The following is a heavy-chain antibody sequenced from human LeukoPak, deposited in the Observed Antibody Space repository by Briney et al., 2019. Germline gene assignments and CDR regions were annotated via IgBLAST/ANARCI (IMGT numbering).Heavy chain of an antibody. J-gene: IGHJ6*03. CDR1: GYSISSGYY. Sequence: SETLSLTCAVSGYSISSGYYWGWIRPPPGEGREGIGSVYYSGTTYYNPALESRVTISLDTSKDQFSLKVSPLTAADTAVYYCVRDGPYRITNMDVWGKGTTVTVSS. CDR3: VRDGPYRITNMDV. CDR2: VYYSGTT. V-gene: IGHV4-38-2*02.